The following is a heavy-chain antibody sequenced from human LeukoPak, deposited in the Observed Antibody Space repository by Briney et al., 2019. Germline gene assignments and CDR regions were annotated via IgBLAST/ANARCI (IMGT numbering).Heavy chain of an antibody. CDR1: GGSFSGYY. CDR3: ARVVNDAFDI. D-gene: IGHD6-6*01. Sequence: SETLSLTCAAYGGSFSGYYWSWIRQPPGKGLEWIGEINHSGSTNYNPSLKSRVTISVDTSKNQFSLKLSSVTAADTAVYYCARVVNDAFDIWGQGTMVTVSS. J-gene: IGHJ3*02. V-gene: IGHV4-34*01. CDR2: INHSGST.